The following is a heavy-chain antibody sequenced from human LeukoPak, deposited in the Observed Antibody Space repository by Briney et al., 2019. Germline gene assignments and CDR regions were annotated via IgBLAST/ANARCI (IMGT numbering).Heavy chain of an antibody. CDR2: IWYNGSNK. Sequence: GVSLRLSCAATGFTFSSFAMHWVRQAPGKGLEWVADIWYNGSNKYYAESVKGRFTISRDNAKNSLYLQMNSLRAEDTALYYCATEGWKTGYDAFDIWGQGTMVTVSS. D-gene: IGHD3-9*01. CDR1: GFTFSSFA. J-gene: IGHJ3*02. V-gene: IGHV3-33*03. CDR3: ATEGWKTGYDAFDI.